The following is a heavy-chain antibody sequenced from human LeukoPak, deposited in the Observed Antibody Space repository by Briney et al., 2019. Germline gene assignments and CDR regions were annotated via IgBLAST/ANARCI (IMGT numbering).Heavy chain of an antibody. CDR1: GGSLRDYY. V-gene: IGHV4-34*01. CDR2: ISHVGST. J-gene: IGHJ4*02. D-gene: IGHD1-26*01. Sequence: SETLSLTCAVYGGSLRDYYWSWIRQPPGKGLEWMGEISHVGSTNYNPSLKSRVTLSLDTSKNQFSLKLSSVTAADTAVYYCARLYSGTRPPDYWGQGTLVTVSS. CDR3: ARLYSGTRPPDY.